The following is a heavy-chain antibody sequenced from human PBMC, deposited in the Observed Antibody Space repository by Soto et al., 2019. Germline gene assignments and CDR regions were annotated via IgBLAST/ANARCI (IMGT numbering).Heavy chain of an antibody. D-gene: IGHD3-3*01. CDR2: INHSGST. CDR3: ARGTPYYDFWSGHTDAFDI. V-gene: IGHV4-34*01. J-gene: IGHJ3*02. CDR1: GGSFSGYY. Sequence: SETLSLTCAVYGGSFSGYYWSWIRQPPGKGLEWIGEINHSGSTNYNPSLKSRVTISVDTSKNQFSLKLSSVTAADTAVYYCARGTPYYDFWSGHTDAFDIWGQGTMVTVSS.